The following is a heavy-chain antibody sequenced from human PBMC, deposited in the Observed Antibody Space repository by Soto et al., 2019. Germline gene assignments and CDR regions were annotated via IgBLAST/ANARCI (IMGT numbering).Heavy chain of an antibody. D-gene: IGHD4-17*01. CDR2: IWYDGSNK. V-gene: IGHV3-33*01. Sequence: QVQLVESGGGVVQPGRSLRLSCAASGFTVSSYGMHRVRQAPGKGLEWVAVIWYDGSNKYYADSVKGRFTISRDNSKNTLYLQMNSLRAEDTAVYYCARGAPLYGDYVPIDYWGQGTLVTVSS. CDR1: GFTVSSYG. J-gene: IGHJ4*02. CDR3: ARGAPLYGDYVPIDY.